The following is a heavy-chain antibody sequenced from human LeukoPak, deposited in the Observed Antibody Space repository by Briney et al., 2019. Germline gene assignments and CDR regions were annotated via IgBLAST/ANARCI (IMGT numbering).Heavy chain of an antibody. D-gene: IGHD2-15*01. CDR2: ISGSGGNT. CDR1: GFTFSSYE. CDR3: ARDLGSYCSGGSCYSVDY. V-gene: IGHV3-48*03. J-gene: IGHJ4*02. Sequence: GGSLRLSCAASGFTFSSYEMNWVGQAPGKGVEWVSGISGSGGNTYYADSVKGRFTISRDNAKNSLYLQMNSLRAEDTAVYYCARDLGSYCSGGSCYSVDYWGQGTLVTVSS.